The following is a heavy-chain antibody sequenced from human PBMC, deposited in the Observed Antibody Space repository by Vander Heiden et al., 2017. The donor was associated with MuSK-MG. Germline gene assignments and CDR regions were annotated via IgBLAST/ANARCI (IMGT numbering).Heavy chain of an antibody. CDR1: GFTFRGSA. J-gene: IGHJ6*02. Sequence: EVQLVESGGGLVQPGGSLKLSCAASGFTFRGSAMHWVRQASGKGLEWVGRIRSKANSYATAYAASVKGRFTISRDDSKNTAYLQMNSLKTEDTAVYYCTHYYYDSSGFPLWLDVWGQGTTVTVSS. D-gene: IGHD3-22*01. CDR2: IRSKANSYAT. CDR3: THYYYDSSGFPLWLDV. V-gene: IGHV3-73*01.